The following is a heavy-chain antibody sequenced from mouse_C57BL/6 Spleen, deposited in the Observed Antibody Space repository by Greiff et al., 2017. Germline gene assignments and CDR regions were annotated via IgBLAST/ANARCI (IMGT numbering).Heavy chain of an antibody. CDR1: GYTFTDYN. CDR3: ARRAMITTGHRYFDD. CDR2: INPNNGGT. V-gene: IGHV1-18*01. Sequence: EVQLQQSGPELVKPGASVKIPCKASGYTFTDYNMDWVKQSHGKSLEWIGDINPNNGGTIYNQKFKGKATLTVDKSSSTAYMELRSLTSEDTAVYYCARRAMITTGHRYFDDWGTGTTVTVSS. J-gene: IGHJ1*03. D-gene: IGHD2-4*01.